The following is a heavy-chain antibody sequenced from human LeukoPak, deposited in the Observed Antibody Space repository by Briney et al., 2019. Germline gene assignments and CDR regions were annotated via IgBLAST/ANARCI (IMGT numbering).Heavy chain of an antibody. CDR3: ARVVGLSSGHGFFFDP. Sequence: SETLSLTCTVSGGSISSYYWSWIRQPPGKGLEWIGYIYCSGSTNYNPSLKSRVTISVDTSKNQFSLKLSSVTAADTAVYYCARVVGLSSGHGFFFDPWGQGTLVTVSS. D-gene: IGHD6-25*01. J-gene: IGHJ5*02. V-gene: IGHV4-59*01. CDR2: IYCSGST. CDR1: GGSISSYY.